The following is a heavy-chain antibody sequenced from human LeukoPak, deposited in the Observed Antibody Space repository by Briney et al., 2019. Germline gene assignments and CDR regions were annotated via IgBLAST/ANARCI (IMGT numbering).Heavy chain of an antibody. J-gene: IGHJ4*02. Sequence: ASVKVSCKASGYTFTGYYMHWVRQPPGQGLEWMGWINPNSGGTNYAQKFQGWVTMTRDTSISTAYMELSRLRSDDTAVYYCARVPDYGDYVGLYYFDYGGQGTLVTVSA. CDR3: ARVPDYGDYVGLYYFDY. CDR2: INPNSGGT. D-gene: IGHD4-17*01. CDR1: GYTFTGYY. V-gene: IGHV1-2*04.